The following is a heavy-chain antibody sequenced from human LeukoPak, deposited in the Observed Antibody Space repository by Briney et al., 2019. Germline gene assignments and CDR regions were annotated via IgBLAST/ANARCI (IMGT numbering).Heavy chain of an antibody. CDR1: GFTFDDYA. Sequence: GGSLRLSCAASGFTFDDYAMHWVRQAPGKGLEWVSLISGDGGSTYYADSVEGRFTISRDNSKNALYLQLNSLRAEDTAVYYCARETWWRFDYWGQGSPVTVSS. V-gene: IGHV3-43*02. CDR3: ARETWWRFDY. D-gene: IGHD2-15*01. J-gene: IGHJ4*02. CDR2: ISGDGGST.